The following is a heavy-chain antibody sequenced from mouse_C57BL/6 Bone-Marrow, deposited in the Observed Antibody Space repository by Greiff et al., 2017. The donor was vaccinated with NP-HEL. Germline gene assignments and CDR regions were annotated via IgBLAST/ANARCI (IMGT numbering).Heavy chain of an antibody. CDR3: AREGTTVVMDY. CDR2: IYPRSGNT. Sequence: QVQLKESGAELARPGASVKLSCKASGYTFTSYGISWVKQRTGQGLEWIGEIYPRSGNTYYNEKFKGKATLTADKSSSTAYMELRSLTSEDSAVYFCAREGTTVVMDYWGQGTSVTVSS. V-gene: IGHV1-81*01. J-gene: IGHJ4*01. CDR1: GYTFTSYG. D-gene: IGHD1-1*01.